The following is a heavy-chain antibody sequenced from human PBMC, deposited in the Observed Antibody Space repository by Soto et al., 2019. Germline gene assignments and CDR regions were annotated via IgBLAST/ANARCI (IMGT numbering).Heavy chain of an antibody. Sequence: EMQLLESGGGLVQPGGSLRLSCVVSGFSFSTNAVTWVRQAPGKGLEWVCGVSGGSGVTHYTDSVKGRFTISGDDSKNTVYLQMHSLRGEDTAVYYCTRWNGYGDLWGQGTLVTVSS. V-gene: IGHV3-23*01. CDR2: VSGGSGVT. CDR3: TRWNGYGDL. D-gene: IGHD1-1*01. J-gene: IGHJ5*02. CDR1: GFSFSTNA.